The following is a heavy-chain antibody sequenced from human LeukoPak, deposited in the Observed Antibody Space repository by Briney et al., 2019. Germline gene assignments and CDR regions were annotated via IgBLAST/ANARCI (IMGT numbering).Heavy chain of an antibody. CDR3: AKDRGAYSSSSDH. D-gene: IGHD6-6*01. CDR1: GFTFSSYG. J-gene: IGHJ4*02. V-gene: IGHV3-30*02. Sequence: GGSLRLSCAASGFTFSSYGMHWVRQAPGKGLEWVAFIRYDGSNKYYADSVKGRFTISRDNSKNTLYLQMNSLRAEDTAMYYCAKDRGAYSSSSDHWGQGTLVTVSS. CDR2: IRYDGSNK.